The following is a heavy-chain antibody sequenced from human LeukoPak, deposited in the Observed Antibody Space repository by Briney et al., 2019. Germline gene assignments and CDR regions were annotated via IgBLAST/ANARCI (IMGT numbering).Heavy chain of an antibody. J-gene: IGHJ4*02. CDR2: IYYSGST. D-gene: IGHD3-9*01. CDR1: GASISDTSSY. V-gene: IGHV4-39*01. CDR3: ARVARRNYEILTGYSSIKTFDS. Sequence: SETLSLTCAVSGASISDTSSYWGWIRQPPGKGLEWIGHIYYSGSTYYTPSLKGRVIISVDTSNNQFSLKLRSVTAADTAVYSCARVARRNYEILTGYSSIKTFDSWSQGTLVTVSS.